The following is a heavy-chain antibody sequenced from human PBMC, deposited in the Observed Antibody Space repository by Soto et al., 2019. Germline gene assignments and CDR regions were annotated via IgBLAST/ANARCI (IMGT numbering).Heavy chain of an antibody. Sequence: SETLSLTCAVSGGSINSSNWWSWVRQPPGKGLEWIGEIYHSGSTNYNPSLKSRVTISVDKSKNQFSLKLSSVTAADTAVYYCARRLPGGQQLVANSFDPWGQGTLVTVS. V-gene: IGHV4-4*02. CDR2: IYHSGST. J-gene: IGHJ5*02. D-gene: IGHD6-13*01. CDR1: GGSINSSNW. CDR3: ARRLPGGQQLVANSFDP.